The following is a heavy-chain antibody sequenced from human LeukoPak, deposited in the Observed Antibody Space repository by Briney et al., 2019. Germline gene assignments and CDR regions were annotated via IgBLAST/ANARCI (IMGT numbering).Heavy chain of an antibody. CDR3: ARRTGATTTGRYYFDN. V-gene: IGHV3-74*01. D-gene: IGHD1-26*01. Sequence: GGSLRLSCAASGFTFSSYWMYWLRQAPGKGLVWVSRINTDGRSTSYADSVKGRFSISRDNAKNTLDLQMNSLRADDTAVYYCARRTGATTTGRYYFDNWGQGTLVTVSS. CDR1: GFTFSSYW. CDR2: INTDGRST. J-gene: IGHJ4*02.